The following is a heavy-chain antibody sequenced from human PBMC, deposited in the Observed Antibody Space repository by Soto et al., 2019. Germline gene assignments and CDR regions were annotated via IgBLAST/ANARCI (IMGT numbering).Heavy chain of an antibody. CDR3: AKEGFSSPGELSLFSPAFDI. V-gene: IGHV3-9*01. CDR1: GFTFDDYA. Sequence: GGSLRLSCAASGFTFDDYAMHWVRQAPGKGLEWVSGISWNSGSIGYADSVKGRFTISRDNAKNSLYLQMNSLRAEDTALYYCAKEGFSSPGELSLFSPAFDIWGQGTMVTVSS. J-gene: IGHJ3*02. D-gene: IGHD3-16*02. CDR2: ISWNSGSI.